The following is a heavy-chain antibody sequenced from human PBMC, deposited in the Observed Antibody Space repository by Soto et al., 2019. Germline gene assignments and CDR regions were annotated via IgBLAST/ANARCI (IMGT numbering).Heavy chain of an antibody. D-gene: IGHD6-6*01. CDR1: GGTFSSYA. Sequence: SVKVSCKASGGTFSSYAISWVRQAPGQGLEWMGGIIPIFGTANYAQKFQGRVTITADESTSTAYMELSSLRSEDTAVYYCARGKAAHDYYYYGMDVWGQGTTVTVSS. CDR2: IIPIFGTA. J-gene: IGHJ6*02. V-gene: IGHV1-69*13. CDR3: ARGKAAHDYYYYGMDV.